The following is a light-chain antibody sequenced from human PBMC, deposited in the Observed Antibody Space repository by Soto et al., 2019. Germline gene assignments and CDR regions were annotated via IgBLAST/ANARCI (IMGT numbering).Light chain of an antibody. CDR3: SSYTSSSTVV. J-gene: IGLJ2*01. CDR1: SSDVGGYNF. V-gene: IGLV2-14*01. Sequence: QSALTQPASVSGSPGQSITISCTGTSSDVGGYNFVSWYQQHPGRAPQLMIYDVSDRPSGVSNRFSGSRSGNTASPTISGLQTEDEADYYCSSYTSSSTVVFGGGTQLTVL. CDR2: DVS.